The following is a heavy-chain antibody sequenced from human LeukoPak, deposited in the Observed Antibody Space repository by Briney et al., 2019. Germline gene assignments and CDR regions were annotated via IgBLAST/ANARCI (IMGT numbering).Heavy chain of an antibody. CDR2: IYYSGST. CDR1: GGSISSGDYY. CDR3: ARVYYYDSSGYYPYWYFDL. J-gene: IGHJ2*01. D-gene: IGHD3-22*01. Sequence: TSQTLSLTCTVSGGSISSGDYYWSWIRQPPGKGLEWIGYIYYSGSTYYNPSLKSRVTISVDTSKNQFCLKLSSVTAADTAVYYCARVYYYDSSGYYPYWYFDLWGRGTLVTVSS. V-gene: IGHV4-30-4*01.